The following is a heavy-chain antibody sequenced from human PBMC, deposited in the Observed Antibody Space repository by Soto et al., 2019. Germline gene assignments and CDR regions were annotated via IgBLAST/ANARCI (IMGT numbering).Heavy chain of an antibody. J-gene: IGHJ3*02. Sequence: GGSLRLSCAASGFTFSIFSMHWVRQAPGKGLEWVSSISSTSVYIYHADSVKGRFTISRDNAKNSLYLQMNSLRADDTAVYYCARGSPDTITGTTSGSFDIWGQGTMVTVSS. CDR2: ISSTSVYI. CDR1: GFTFSIFS. V-gene: IGHV3-21*01. CDR3: ARGSPDTITGTTSGSFDI. D-gene: IGHD1-20*01.